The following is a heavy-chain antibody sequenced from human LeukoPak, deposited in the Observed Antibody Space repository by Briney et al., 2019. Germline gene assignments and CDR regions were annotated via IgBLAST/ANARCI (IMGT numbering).Heavy chain of an antibody. CDR3: ARERTAGGTYYFDY. CDR1: GFSVSNNY. CDR2: MYSDGTT. J-gene: IGHJ4*02. Sequence: GGSLRLSCAASGFSVSNNYMSWVRQAPGKGLEWVSVMYSDGTTHYAGSVKGRFTISRDNSKNTLYLQMNSLRAEDTAVYYCARERTAGGTYYFDYWGQGTLVTVSS. V-gene: IGHV3-66*01. D-gene: IGHD6-13*01.